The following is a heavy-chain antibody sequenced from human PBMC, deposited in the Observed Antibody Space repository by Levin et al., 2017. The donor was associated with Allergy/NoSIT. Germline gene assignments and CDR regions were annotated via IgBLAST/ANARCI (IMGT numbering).Heavy chain of an antibody. J-gene: IGHJ2*01. Sequence: GGSLRLSCAASGFTVSSNYMSWVRQAPGKGLEWVSVIYSGGSTYYADSVKGRFTISRDNSKNTLYLQMNSLRAEDTAVYYCARDYYDSSGYPEAWYFDLWGRGTLVTVSS. CDR2: IYSGGST. D-gene: IGHD3-22*01. CDR3: ARDYYDSSGYPEAWYFDL. V-gene: IGHV3-53*01. CDR1: GFTVSSNY.